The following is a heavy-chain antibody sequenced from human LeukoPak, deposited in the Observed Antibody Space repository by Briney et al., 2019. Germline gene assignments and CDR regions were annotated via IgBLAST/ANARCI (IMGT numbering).Heavy chain of an antibody. D-gene: IGHD3-10*01. CDR1: GYTFTGYY. CDR3: ARDRLWFGELLGSNWFDP. Sequence: ASVKVSCKASGYTFTGYYMHWVRQAPGQGLEWMGRINPNSGGTNYAQKFQGRVTMTRDTSISTAYMELSRLRSDDTAVYYCARDRLWFGELLGSNWFDPWGQGTLVTVSS. J-gene: IGHJ5*02. V-gene: IGHV1-2*06. CDR2: INPNSGGT.